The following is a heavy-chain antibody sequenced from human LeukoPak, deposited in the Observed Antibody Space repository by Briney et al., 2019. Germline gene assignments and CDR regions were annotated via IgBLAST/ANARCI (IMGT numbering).Heavy chain of an antibody. D-gene: IGHD1-26*01. J-gene: IGHJ4*02. CDR2: ISGSGGST. CDR3: AKEVIVGVSFDY. V-gene: IGHV3-23*01. Sequence: GGSLRLSCAASGFTFSSYAMSWVRQAPGKGLEWVAAISGSGGSTYYADSVKGRFTISRDNFKNTLYLQMNSLRAEDTAVYYCAKEVIVGVSFDYWGQGTLVPVSS. CDR1: GFTFSSYA.